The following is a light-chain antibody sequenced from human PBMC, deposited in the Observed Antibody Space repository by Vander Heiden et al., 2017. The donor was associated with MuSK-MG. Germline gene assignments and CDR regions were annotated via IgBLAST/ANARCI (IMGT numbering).Light chain of an antibody. Sequence: EIVLTQSPDFQSVTPKEKVTITCRASQNIGNYLHWYQQKPGQSPKLLIKYASQSFSGVPSRFSGSGSGTGFTLTINSLEAEDAATYYCHQSRSPPQTFGQGTKVEIK. J-gene: IGKJ1*01. CDR1: QNIGNY. V-gene: IGKV6-21*01. CDR2: YAS. CDR3: HQSRSPPQT.